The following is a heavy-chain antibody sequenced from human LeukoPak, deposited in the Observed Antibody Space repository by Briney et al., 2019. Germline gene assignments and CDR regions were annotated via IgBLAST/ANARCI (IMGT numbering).Heavy chain of an antibody. V-gene: IGHV4-30-2*01. CDR1: GGSISSGGYS. Sequence: PSQTLSLTCAVSGGSISSGGYSWSWIRQPPGKGLEWIGYIYHSGSTYYNPSLKSRVTILVDRSKNQFSLKLSSVTAADTAVYYCARGDMGGSGSYFLNWFDPWGQGTLVTVSS. CDR3: ARGDMGGSGSYFLNWFDP. D-gene: IGHD3-10*01. J-gene: IGHJ5*02. CDR2: IYHSGST.